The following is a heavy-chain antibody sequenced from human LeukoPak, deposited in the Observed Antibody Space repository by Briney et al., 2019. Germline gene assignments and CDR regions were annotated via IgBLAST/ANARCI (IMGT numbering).Heavy chain of an antibody. CDR1: GGSINSYY. CDR3: AASARLVLQESVY. V-gene: IGHV4-59*08. J-gene: IGHJ4*02. Sequence: SETLSLTCTVSGGSINSYYWSWIRQPPGKGLEWIGYIYYSGSTNYSPSLKSRATISVDTSKNQFSLKLSSVTATDTAVYYCAASARLVLQESVYWGQGTLVTVSS. D-gene: IGHD6-19*01. CDR2: IYYSGST.